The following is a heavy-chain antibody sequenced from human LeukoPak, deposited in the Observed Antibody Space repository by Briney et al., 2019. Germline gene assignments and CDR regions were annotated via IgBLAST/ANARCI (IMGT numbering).Heavy chain of an antibody. CDR3: ARDYYGSGSYSYDAFDI. Sequence: GASVKVSCKXSGGTFSSYAISWVRQAPGQGLEWMGGIIPIFGTANYSQKFQGRVTITTDESTSTAYMELSSLRSEDTAVYYCARDYYGSGSYSYDAFDIWGQGTMVTVSS. CDR2: IIPIFGTA. V-gene: IGHV1-69*05. CDR1: GGTFSSYA. J-gene: IGHJ3*02. D-gene: IGHD3-10*01.